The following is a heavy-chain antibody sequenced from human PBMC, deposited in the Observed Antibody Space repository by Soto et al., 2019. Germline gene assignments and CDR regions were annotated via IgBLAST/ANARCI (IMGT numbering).Heavy chain of an antibody. CDR3: AKDQGSSWYEIDY. D-gene: IGHD6-13*01. CDR2: IIGSGGST. V-gene: IGHV3-23*01. Sequence: EVQLLESGGGLVQPGGSLRLSCAASGFTFSNYAVTWVRQAPGKGLEWLSTIIGSGGSTYYADSVKGRFTISRDNSKNTLYLQMNSLRAEDTAVYYCAKDQGSSWYEIDYWGQGTLVTVSS. CDR1: GFTFSNYA. J-gene: IGHJ4*02.